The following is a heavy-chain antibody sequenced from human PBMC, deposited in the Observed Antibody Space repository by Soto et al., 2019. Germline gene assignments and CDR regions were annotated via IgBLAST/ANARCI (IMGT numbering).Heavy chain of an antibody. CDR1: GASISAGAYY. CDR3: ARDERYSNYFDY. D-gene: IGHD1-1*01. V-gene: IGHV4-31*03. Sequence: SETLSLTCTVSGASISAGAYYWGWIRQHPGKGLEWIGYIYYNGNSYYSPSLKGRVSISPDTSKSQFSLKLSSVTAADTAVYYCARDERYSNYFDYWGRGTLVTVSS. J-gene: IGHJ4*02. CDR2: IYYNGNS.